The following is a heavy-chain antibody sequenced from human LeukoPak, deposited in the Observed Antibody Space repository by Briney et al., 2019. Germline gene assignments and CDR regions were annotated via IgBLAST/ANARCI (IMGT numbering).Heavy chain of an antibody. Sequence: PGGSLRLSCVASGFAFDTYWMTWVRQAPGQGLEWVANIKHDGSETNYVDSVKGRFTISRDNAKNSVHLQMNSLRVEDTAVYYCARDEYLVVTATFDYWGQGTLVTVSS. CDR3: ARDEYLVVTATFDY. V-gene: IGHV3-7*01. CDR1: GFAFDTYW. J-gene: IGHJ4*02. CDR2: IKHDGSET. D-gene: IGHD2-21*02.